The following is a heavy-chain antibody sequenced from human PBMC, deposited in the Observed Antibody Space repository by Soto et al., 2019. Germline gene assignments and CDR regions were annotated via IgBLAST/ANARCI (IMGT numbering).Heavy chain of an antibody. V-gene: IGHV1-3*01. J-gene: IGHJ6*02. CDR2: INAGNGDT. D-gene: IGHD6-6*01. CDR1: GYTFTSYV. CDR3: ARVGSSSSPYYYGMDV. Sequence: GASVKVSCQASGYTFTSYVMHWVRQAPRQRLEWMGWINAGNGDTKFSQKFQGRVTIIRDTSASTAYMELSSLRSEDTAVYYCARVGSSSSPYYYGMDVWGQGTTVTVSS.